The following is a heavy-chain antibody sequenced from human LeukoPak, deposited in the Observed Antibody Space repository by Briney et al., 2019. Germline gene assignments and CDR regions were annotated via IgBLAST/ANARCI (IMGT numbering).Heavy chain of an antibody. V-gene: IGHV4-34*01. CDR1: GGSFSGYY. J-gene: IGHJ4*02. D-gene: IGHD1-1*01. CDR3: ARGIRTGYGY. CDR2: INHSGST. Sequence: SETLSLTCAVYGGSFSGYYWSWIRQPPGKGLEWIGEINHSGSTNYNPSLKSRVTISVDTSKNQFSLKLSSVTAADTAVYFCARGIRTGYGYWGQGTLVTVSS.